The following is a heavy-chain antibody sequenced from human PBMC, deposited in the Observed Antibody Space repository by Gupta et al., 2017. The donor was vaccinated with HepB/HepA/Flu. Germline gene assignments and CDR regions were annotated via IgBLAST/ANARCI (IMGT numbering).Heavy chain of an antibody. CDR3: ASTSYYYWLGGHHEFFGVDV. Sequence: EVQPVESGGGLVQPGGSLSLPCAASGFSVRPTHMTWVRQAPGKGLEWVSVIYSAGSTYYANEGEGRCTSIRHNSKNTLCLQMNRLRVEDKEGYYGASTSYYYWLGGHHEFFGVDVWGQGIMVTVSS. CDR2: IYSAGST. J-gene: IGHJ6*02. D-gene: IGHD3-10*01. CDR1: GFSVRPTH. V-gene: IGHV3-53*04.